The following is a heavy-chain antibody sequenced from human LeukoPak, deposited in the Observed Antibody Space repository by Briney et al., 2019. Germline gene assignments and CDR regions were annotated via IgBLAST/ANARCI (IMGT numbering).Heavy chain of an antibody. D-gene: IGHD3-22*01. CDR1: GFTFSSYA. CDR2: ISGSGGGT. Sequence: GGSMRLSCAASGFTFSSYAMSWVRQAPGRVLEWVSTISGSGGGTYYADSVKGRFTVSRDNSKNTLYLQMNSLSAEDTAVYYCLIVVVITGINYWGQGTLVTVSS. J-gene: IGHJ4*02. CDR3: LIVVVITGINY. V-gene: IGHV3-23*01.